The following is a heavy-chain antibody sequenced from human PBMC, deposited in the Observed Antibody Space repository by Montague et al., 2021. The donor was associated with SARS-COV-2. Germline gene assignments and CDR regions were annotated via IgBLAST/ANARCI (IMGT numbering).Heavy chain of an antibody. CDR2: IYYNTGNT. Sequence: SETLSLTCSVSGGSISDYYWNWIRQPPGKGLEWIGYIYYNTGNTXXNPXPQSRVTISLNTSKNQFSLNLRFVTAADTALYFCARGTGYDYYFDCWGLGTLVTVSS. J-gene: IGHJ4*02. CDR3: ARGTGYDYYFDC. CDR1: GGSISDYY. D-gene: IGHD5-12*01. V-gene: IGHV4-59*01.